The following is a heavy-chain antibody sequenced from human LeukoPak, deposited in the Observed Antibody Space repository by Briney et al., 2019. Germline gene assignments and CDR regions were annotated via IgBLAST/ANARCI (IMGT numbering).Heavy chain of an antibody. J-gene: IGHJ4*02. Sequence: GGSLRLSCEASGFSFTTHAMGWVRQAPGKGLEWVSHISGSGGSTKYSGSVKGRFTISRDNSKNTLYLQINSLGADDTAVYYCAKDQDPHSYGSGSYAPFDYWGQGTLVTVSS. CDR2: ISGSGGST. V-gene: IGHV3-23*01. CDR1: GFSFTTHA. CDR3: AKDQDPHSYGSGSYAPFDY. D-gene: IGHD3-10*01.